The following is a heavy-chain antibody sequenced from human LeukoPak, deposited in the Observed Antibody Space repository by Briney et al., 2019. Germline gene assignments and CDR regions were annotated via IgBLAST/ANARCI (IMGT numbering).Heavy chain of an antibody. Sequence: ASVKVSYKASGYTFTGYYMHWVRQAPGRGLEWMGRINPNSGGTNYAQKFQGRVTMTRDTSISTAYMELSRLRSDDTAVYYCARDTRYDYVWGSSYYFDYWGQGTLVTVSS. J-gene: IGHJ4*02. CDR2: INPNSGGT. V-gene: IGHV1-2*06. CDR3: ARDTRYDYVWGSSYYFDY. D-gene: IGHD3-16*01. CDR1: GYTFTGYY.